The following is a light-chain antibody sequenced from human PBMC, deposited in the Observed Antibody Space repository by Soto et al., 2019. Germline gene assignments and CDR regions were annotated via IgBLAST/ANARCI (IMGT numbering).Light chain of an antibody. V-gene: IGLV1-44*01. CDR2: NNN. CDR3: AAWDDSLNGVV. J-gene: IGLJ3*02. CDR1: SSNIGSTT. Sequence: QSVLTQPPSASGTPGQRVTIACSGSSSNIGSTTVKWYQQLPGTAPKLLIYNNNQRPSGVPDRFSGSTSGTSASLAISGRQSEDEADYYCAAWDDSLNGVVFGGGTKLTVL.